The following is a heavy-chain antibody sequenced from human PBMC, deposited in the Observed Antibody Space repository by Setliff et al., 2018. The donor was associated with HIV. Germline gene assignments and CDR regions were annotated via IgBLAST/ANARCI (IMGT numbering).Heavy chain of an antibody. J-gene: IGHJ6*03. CDR2: ISGFNGKI. Sequence: GASVKVSCKASGYTFSSYGISWVRQAPGQGLEWMGWISGFNGKINYAENFQGRVTLTTDSSASTAHMELWSLTSDDTAVYYCARDLGREHDYADPAYMDVWGKGTTVTVSS. V-gene: IGHV1-18*01. D-gene: IGHD4-17*01. CDR3: ARDLGREHDYADPAYMDV. CDR1: GYTFSSYG.